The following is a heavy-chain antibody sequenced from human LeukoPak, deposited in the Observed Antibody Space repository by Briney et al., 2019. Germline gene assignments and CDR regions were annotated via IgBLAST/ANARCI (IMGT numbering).Heavy chain of an antibody. Sequence: GGSLRLSCIGTGFTFSSDAMGWVRQAPGKGVEWVSGISGSGGSTYYADSVKGRFTISRDNAKNSLYLQMNSLRAEDTAVYYCARFDYADYLAFDYWGQGTLVTVSS. CDR2: ISGSGGST. CDR3: ARFDYADYLAFDY. D-gene: IGHD4-17*01. J-gene: IGHJ4*02. V-gene: IGHV3-23*01. CDR1: GFTFSSDA.